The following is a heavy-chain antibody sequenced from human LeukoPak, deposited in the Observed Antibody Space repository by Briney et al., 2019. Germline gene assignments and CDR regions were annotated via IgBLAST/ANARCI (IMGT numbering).Heavy chain of an antibody. V-gene: IGHV3-30-3*01. CDR1: GFTFSSYA. CDR2: ISYDGSNE. Sequence: GGALRLSCAASGFTFSSYAMRWVRQAPGKGLEWVAVISYDGSNEYYADSVKGRFTISRDNSKNTLYLQMNSLRAEDTAVYYCARPASDRKYYFDYWGQGTLVTVSS. J-gene: IGHJ4*02. CDR3: ARPASDRKYYFDY. D-gene: IGHD1-14*01.